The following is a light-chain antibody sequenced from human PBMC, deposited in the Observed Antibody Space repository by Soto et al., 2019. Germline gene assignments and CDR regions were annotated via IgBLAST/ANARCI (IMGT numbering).Light chain of an antibody. CDR1: SSDVGSSNY. V-gene: IGLV2-14*01. J-gene: IGLJ1*01. Sequence: QSALTQPASVSGYPGQSITISCTGTSSDVGSSNYVSWYQQYPGKVPKLLIDRVSNRPSGVSNRFSGSKSVYTASLTISRLQTEDEADYFCTSSTLDSRYVFGTGTKLTVL. CDR2: RVS. CDR3: TSSTLDSRYV.